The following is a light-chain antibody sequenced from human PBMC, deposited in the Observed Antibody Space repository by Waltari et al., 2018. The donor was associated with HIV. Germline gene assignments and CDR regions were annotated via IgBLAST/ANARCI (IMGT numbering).Light chain of an antibody. CDR2: LNSDGSH. CDR3: QTWGTGIWV. V-gene: IGLV4-69*01. J-gene: IGLJ3*02. CDR1: SGHSSYA. Sequence: QLVLTQSPSASASLGASVKLTCTLSSGHSSYAIAWHQQPPEKGPRYLMKLNSDGSHSKGDGIPDRFSGSSSGAERYLASSSLQSEDEADYYCQTWGTGIWVFGGGTKLTVL.